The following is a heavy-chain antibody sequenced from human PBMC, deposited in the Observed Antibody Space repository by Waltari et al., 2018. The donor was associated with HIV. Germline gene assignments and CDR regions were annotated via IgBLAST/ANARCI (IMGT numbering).Heavy chain of an antibody. CDR2: IYYSGST. D-gene: IGHD6-19*01. J-gene: IGHJ3*02. V-gene: IGHV4-59*01. Sequence: QVQLQESGPGLVKPSETLSLTCTVSGGSISSYYWSWIRQPPGKGLEWIGYIYYSGSTNDNPSLKSRVTISVDTSKNQFSLKLSSVTAADTAVYYCARVCGSGCLQAFDIWGQGTMVTVSS. CDR3: ARVCGSGCLQAFDI. CDR1: GGSISSYY.